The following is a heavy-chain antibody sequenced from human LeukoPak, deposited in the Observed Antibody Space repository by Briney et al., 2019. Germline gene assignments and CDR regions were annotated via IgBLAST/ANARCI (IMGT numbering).Heavy chain of an antibody. Sequence: PGGSLRLSCAASGFTFSSYAMHWVRQAPGKGLEWVAVISYDGSNKYYADSVKGRFTISRDNSKNTLYLQMNSLRAEDTAVYYCARDPYDRYYFDYWGQGTLVTVSS. D-gene: IGHD3-22*01. CDR1: GFTFSSYA. J-gene: IGHJ4*02. CDR2: ISYDGSNK. CDR3: ARDPYDRYYFDY. V-gene: IGHV3-30*04.